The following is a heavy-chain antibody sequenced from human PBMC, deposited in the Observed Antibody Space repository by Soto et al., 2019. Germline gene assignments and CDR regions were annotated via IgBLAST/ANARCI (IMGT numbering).Heavy chain of an antibody. CDR3: AKLYSSRSPYFDY. J-gene: IGHJ4*02. Sequence: PGGSLRLSCAASGFTFSSYAMSRVRQAPGKGLEWVSAISGSGGSTYYADSVKRRFTISRDNSKNTLYLQMNSLRAEDTAVYYCAKLYSSRSPYFDYWGQGTLVTVSS. CDR1: GFTFSSYA. CDR2: ISGSGGST. V-gene: IGHV3-23*01. D-gene: IGHD6-13*01.